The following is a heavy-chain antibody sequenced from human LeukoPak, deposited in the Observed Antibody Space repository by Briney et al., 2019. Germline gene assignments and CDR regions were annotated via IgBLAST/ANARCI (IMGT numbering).Heavy chain of an antibody. V-gene: IGHV3-74*01. J-gene: IGHJ4*02. CDR2: INSDGSST. D-gene: IGHD1-26*01. CDR1: GFTFSSYW. CDR3: TTRGGSFSIFDY. Sequence: GGSLRLSCAASGFTFSSYWMHWVRQAPGKGLVWVSRINSDGSSTSYADSVKGRFTISRDNAKNTLYLQMNSLKTEDTAVYYCTTRGGSFSIFDYWGQGTLVTVSS.